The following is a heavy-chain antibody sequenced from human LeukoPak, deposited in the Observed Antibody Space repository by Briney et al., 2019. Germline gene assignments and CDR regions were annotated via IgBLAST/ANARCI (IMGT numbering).Heavy chain of an antibody. V-gene: IGHV3-21*01. Sequence: GGSLRLSCAASGFTFSSYSMNWVRQAPGKGLEWVSSISSSSSYIYYADSVKGRFTISRDNAKNSLYLQMNSLRAEDTAVYYCARGILWFGESIDAFDIRGQGTMVTVSS. CDR2: ISSSSSYI. CDR1: GFTFSSYS. CDR3: ARGILWFGESIDAFDI. D-gene: IGHD3-10*01. J-gene: IGHJ3*02.